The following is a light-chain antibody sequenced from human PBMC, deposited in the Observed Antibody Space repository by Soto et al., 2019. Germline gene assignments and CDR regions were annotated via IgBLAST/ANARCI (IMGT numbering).Light chain of an antibody. CDR3: HQYDRSAIFT. CDR1: QSVSSNY. CDR2: GAS. Sequence: EIVLTQSPGTLSLSPGERATLSCRASQSVSSNYLAWYQQRPGQAPRLLIYGASTRAAGVPDRFSGSVSGTELTLTINRLEPEDLAVFYCHQYDRSAIFTFGPGTTVDIK. J-gene: IGKJ3*01. V-gene: IGKV3-20*01.